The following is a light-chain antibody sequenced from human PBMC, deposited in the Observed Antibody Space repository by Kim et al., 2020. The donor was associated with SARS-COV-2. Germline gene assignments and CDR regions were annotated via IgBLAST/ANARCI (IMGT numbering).Light chain of an antibody. CDR1: QSISSY. CDR3: QQFNSYPLT. V-gene: IGKV1-9*01. J-gene: IGKJ5*01. Sequence: ASVRDRVTITFRDSQSISSYLAWHQQKPGRPPKVLIYAASSLQSGVPSRFSGSGSGTDFTLTISSLQPEDSATYFCQQFNSYPLTFGQGTRLEIK. CDR2: AAS.